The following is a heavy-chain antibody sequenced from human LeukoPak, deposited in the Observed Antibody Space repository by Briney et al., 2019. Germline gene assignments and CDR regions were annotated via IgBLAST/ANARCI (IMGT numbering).Heavy chain of an antibody. J-gene: IGHJ6*02. CDR1: GYTFSGYY. V-gene: IGHV1-2*02. D-gene: IGHD2-15*01. CDR2: INPNSGGT. CDR3: ARERYCSGGSCYSGGGYYGMDV. Sequence: ASVKVSCTASGYTFSGYYMHWVRQAPGQGLEWMGWINPNSGGTNYAQKFQGRVTMTRDTSISTAYMELSRLRSDDTAVYYCARERYCSGGSCYSGGGYYGMDVWGHGTTVTVSS.